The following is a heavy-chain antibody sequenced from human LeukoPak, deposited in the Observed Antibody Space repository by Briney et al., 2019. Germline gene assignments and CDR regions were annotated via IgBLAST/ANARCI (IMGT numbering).Heavy chain of an antibody. J-gene: IGHJ4*02. V-gene: IGHV1-8*01. Sequence: ASVKVSCKASGYTFTNYDINWVRQATGQGLEWMGWMNPNSGNTDYAQKFQGRVTMTRNTSTRTAYMELSSLRSEDTAVYYCARMTTRGHGDYWGQGTLVTVSS. CDR3: ARMTTRGHGDY. CDR2: MNPNSGNT. D-gene: IGHD1-1*01. CDR1: GYTFTNYD.